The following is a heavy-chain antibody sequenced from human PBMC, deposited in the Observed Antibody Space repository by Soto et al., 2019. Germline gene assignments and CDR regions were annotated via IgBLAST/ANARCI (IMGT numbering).Heavy chain of an antibody. Sequence: ASVKVSCKASGYTFTSYDINWVRQATGQGLEWMGWMNPNSGNTGYAQKFRGRVTMTRNTSISTAYMELSSLRSEDTAVYYCARGHRHIVVVTAPRGAFDIWGQGTMVTVSS. CDR3: ARGHRHIVVVTAPRGAFDI. D-gene: IGHD2-21*02. V-gene: IGHV1-8*01. CDR2: MNPNSGNT. J-gene: IGHJ3*02. CDR1: GYTFTSYD.